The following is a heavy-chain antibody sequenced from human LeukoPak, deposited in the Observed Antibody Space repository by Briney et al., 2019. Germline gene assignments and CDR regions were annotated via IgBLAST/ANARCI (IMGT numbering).Heavy chain of an antibody. D-gene: IGHD3-22*01. V-gene: IGHV3-13*01. CDR2: IGTAGDT. Sequence: GGSLRLSCAASGFTFSSYDMHWVRQATGKGLEWVSAIGTAGDTYYPGSVKGRFTISRGNAKNSLYLQMNSLRAGDTAVYYCARGVYYYDSSGYTHNWFDPWGQGTLVTVSS. J-gene: IGHJ5*02. CDR1: GFTFSSYD. CDR3: ARGVYYYDSSGYTHNWFDP.